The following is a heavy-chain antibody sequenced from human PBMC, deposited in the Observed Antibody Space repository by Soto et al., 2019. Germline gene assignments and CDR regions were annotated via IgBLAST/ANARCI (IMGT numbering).Heavy chain of an antibody. Sequence: GASVKVSCKASGGTFSSYAISWVQQAPGQGLEWMGGIIPIFGTANYAQKFQGRVTITADESTSTAYMELSSLRSEDTAVYYCARLVVPAAWGYYYYYYGMDVWGQGTTVTVSS. CDR2: IIPIFGTA. CDR3: ARLVVPAAWGYYYYYYGMDV. V-gene: IGHV1-69*13. CDR1: GGTFSSYA. J-gene: IGHJ6*02. D-gene: IGHD2-2*01.